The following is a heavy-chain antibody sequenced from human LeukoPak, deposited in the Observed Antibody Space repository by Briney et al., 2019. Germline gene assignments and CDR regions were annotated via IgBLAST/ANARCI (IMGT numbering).Heavy chain of an antibody. D-gene: IGHD3-10*01. V-gene: IGHV3-23*01. CDR1: GFTFSSYA. Sequence: GGSLRLSCAASGFTFSSYAMSWVRQAPGKGLEWVSAISGSGGSTYYADSVKGRFTISRDNSKNTLYLQMNSLRAEDTAVYYCAKARTATLWFGELLGYWGQGTLVTVSS. J-gene: IGHJ4*02. CDR2: ISGSGGST. CDR3: AKARTATLWFGELLGY.